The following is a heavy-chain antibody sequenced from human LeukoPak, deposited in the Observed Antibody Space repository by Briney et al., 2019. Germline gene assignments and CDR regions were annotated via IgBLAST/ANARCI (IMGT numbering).Heavy chain of an antibody. D-gene: IGHD3-3*01. J-gene: IGHJ4*02. CDR3: ARVNDFWSGYYLYYFDY. CDR1: GFPFGSYW. CDR2: IKQDGSEK. V-gene: IGHV3-7*04. Sequence: GGSLRLSCAASGFPFGSYWMSWVRQAPGKGLEWVANIKQDGSEKNYVDSVKGRFTISRDNAKNSLYLQMNSLRAEDTAVYYCARVNDFWSGYYLYYFDYWGQGTLVTVSS.